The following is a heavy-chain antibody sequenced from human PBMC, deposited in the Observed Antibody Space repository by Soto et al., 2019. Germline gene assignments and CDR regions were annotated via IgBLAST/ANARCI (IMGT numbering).Heavy chain of an antibody. D-gene: IGHD3-3*01. Sequence: SETLSLTCTVSGGSVSSGSYYWSWIRQPPGKGLEWIGYIYYSGSTNYNPSLKSRVTISVDTSKNQFSLKLSSVTAADTAVYYCARVVIMYYYGMDVWGQGTTVTVSS. CDR2: IYYSGST. CDR3: ARVVIMYYYGMDV. CDR1: GGSVSSGSYY. J-gene: IGHJ6*02. V-gene: IGHV4-61*01.